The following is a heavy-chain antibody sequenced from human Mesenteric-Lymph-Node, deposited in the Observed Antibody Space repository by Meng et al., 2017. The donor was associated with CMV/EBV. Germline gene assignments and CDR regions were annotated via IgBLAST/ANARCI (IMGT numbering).Heavy chain of an antibody. CDR2: ISSTGSYI. D-gene: IGHD3-9*01. V-gene: IGHV3-21*01. J-gene: IGHJ6*02. CDR3: ARDFRLEYYYYGLDV. Sequence: GESLKISCAASGFTFSSYAMSWVRQAPGTGLEWVSSISSTGSYIYYANSVRGRFTISRDNAKNSLYLQMNSLRAEDTAVYYCARDFRLEYYYYGLDVWGQGTTVTVSS. CDR1: GFTFSSYA.